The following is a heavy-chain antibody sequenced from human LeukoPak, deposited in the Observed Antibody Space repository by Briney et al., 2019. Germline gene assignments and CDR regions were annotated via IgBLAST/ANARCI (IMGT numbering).Heavy chain of an antibody. CDR1: GYSISSGYY. CDR2: IYHSGST. V-gene: IGHV4-38-2*02. D-gene: IGHD6-13*01. Sequence: PSETLSLTCTVSGYSISSGYYWGWIRQPPGKGLEWIGSIYHSGSTYYNPPLKSRVTISVDTSKNQFSLKLSSVTAADTAVYYCARDFAAAGTINNDYWGQGTLVTVSS. J-gene: IGHJ4*02. CDR3: ARDFAAAGTINNDY.